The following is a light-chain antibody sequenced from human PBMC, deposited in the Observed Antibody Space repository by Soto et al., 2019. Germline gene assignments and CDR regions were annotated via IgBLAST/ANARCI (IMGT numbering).Light chain of an antibody. CDR1: SSDVGGYNY. V-gene: IGLV2-14*01. CDR2: DVS. Sequence: QSALTQPASVSGSPGQSITISCTGTSSDVGGYNYVSWYQQHPGKAPKLMIYDVSNRPSGVSNRFSGSKSGNTASLTISGLQAEADAYYCCNSYTGSRTPVFGGGTKLTVL. CDR3: NSYTGSRTPV. J-gene: IGLJ3*02.